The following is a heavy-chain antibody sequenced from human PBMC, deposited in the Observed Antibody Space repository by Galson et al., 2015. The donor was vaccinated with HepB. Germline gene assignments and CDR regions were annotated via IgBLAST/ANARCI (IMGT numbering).Heavy chain of an antibody. Sequence: SVKVSCKASGYTFTSYYMHWVRQAPGQGLEWMGIINPSGGSTSYAQKFQGRVTMTRDTSTSTVYMELSSLRSEDTAVYYCARDLSGDSPYYYYGMDVWGQGTTVTVSS. J-gene: IGHJ6*02. CDR3: ARDLSGDSPYYYYGMDV. V-gene: IGHV1-46*03. D-gene: IGHD4-17*01. CDR2: INPSGGST. CDR1: GYTFTSYY.